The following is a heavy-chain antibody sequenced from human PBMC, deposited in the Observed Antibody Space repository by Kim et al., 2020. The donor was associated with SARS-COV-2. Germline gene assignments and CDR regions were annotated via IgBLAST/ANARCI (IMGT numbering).Heavy chain of an antibody. D-gene: IGHD2-2*03. CDR2: ISSSSSYT. V-gene: IGHV3-11*06. Sequence: GGSLRLSCAASGFTFSDYYMSWIRQAPGKGLEWVSYISSSSSYTNYADSVKGRFTISRDNAKNSLYLQMNSLRAEDTAVYYCARGQDPDGYCSSTSCYVPLSGFDYWGQGTLVTVSS. CDR3: ARGQDPDGYCSSTSCYVPLSGFDY. CDR1: GFTFSDYY. J-gene: IGHJ4*02.